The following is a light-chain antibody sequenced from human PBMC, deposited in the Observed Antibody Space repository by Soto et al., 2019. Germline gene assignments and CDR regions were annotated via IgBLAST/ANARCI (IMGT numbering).Light chain of an antibody. J-gene: IGLJ2*01. Sequence: QSALSQPASVSGSPGQSITISCTGTSSDFGGYNYVSWYQHHPGKAPKLLLYEVNNRPSGVSTRFSGSKSGNAASLTISVLQADDEADYYCNSWGVFGGGTQLTVL. V-gene: IGLV2-14*01. CDR2: EVN. CDR3: NSWGV. CDR1: SSDFGGYNY.